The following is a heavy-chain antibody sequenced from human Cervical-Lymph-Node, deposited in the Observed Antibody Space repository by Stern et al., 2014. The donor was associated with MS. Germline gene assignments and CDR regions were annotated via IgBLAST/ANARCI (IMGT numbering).Heavy chain of an antibody. CDR1: GYTFTSYW. Sequence: EVQLEESGPEVKRPGESLKISCQASGYTFTSYWIGWVRQMPGKGLEWIAIIFPGGSDIRYTPSFQGQVTISADKSSSTASLQWNTLKASDTAIYYCARQRYFDYWGQGTLVTVSS. CDR2: IFPGGSDI. CDR3: ARQRYFDY. J-gene: IGHJ4*02. V-gene: IGHV5-51*01.